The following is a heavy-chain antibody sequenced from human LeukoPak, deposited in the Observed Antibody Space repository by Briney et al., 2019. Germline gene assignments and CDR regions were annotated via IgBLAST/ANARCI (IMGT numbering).Heavy chain of an antibody. J-gene: IGHJ6*04. D-gene: IGHD3-10*01. CDR2: IYYSGST. V-gene: IGHV4-31*03. CDR3: ARDSLLWFGEDV. Sequence: NSSQTLSLTCTVSGGSISSGGYYWSWIRQHPGKGLEWIGYIYYSGSTYYNPSLKSRVTISVDTSKNQFSLKLSSVTAADTVVYYCARDSLLWFGEDVWGKGTTVTVSS. CDR1: GGSISSGGYY.